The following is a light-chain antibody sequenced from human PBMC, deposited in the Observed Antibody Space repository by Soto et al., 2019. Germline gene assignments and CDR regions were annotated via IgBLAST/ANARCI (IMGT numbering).Light chain of an antibody. Sequence: VAMTQSPSALSASVGDRVTMTCRASQSINKWLAWYQQKPGKAPNLLIYEASSLHSGVPSRFSGSGFGTEFTLTINSLQLDDFATYYCQQYDFLVGTFDQGTKVEV. V-gene: IGKV1-5*03. J-gene: IGKJ1*01. CDR2: EAS. CDR3: QQYDFLVGT. CDR1: QSINKW.